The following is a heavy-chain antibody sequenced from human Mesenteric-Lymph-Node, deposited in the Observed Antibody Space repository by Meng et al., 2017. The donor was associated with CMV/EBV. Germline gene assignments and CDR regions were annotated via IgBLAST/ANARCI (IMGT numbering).Heavy chain of an antibody. V-gene: IGHV3-30*04. CDR1: GFTFSRIA. CDR3: AKDRGAGAASFDY. J-gene: IGHJ4*02. CDR2: ILYDGSKQ. Sequence: GGSLRLSCSASGFTFSRIAMHWVRQAPGKGLEWVALILYDGSKQFYSDSVRGRFTISRDNSKNTLHLQMNSLRPEDTVIYYCAKDRGAGAASFDYWGQGTLVTVSS. D-gene: IGHD6-13*01.